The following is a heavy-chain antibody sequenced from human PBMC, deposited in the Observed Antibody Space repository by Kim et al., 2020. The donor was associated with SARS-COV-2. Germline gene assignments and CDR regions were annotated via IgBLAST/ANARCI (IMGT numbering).Heavy chain of an antibody. Sequence: SETLSLTCAVYGGSFSGYYWSWIRQPPGKGLEWIGEINHSGSTNYNPSLKSRVTISVDTSKNQFSLKLSSVTAADTAVYYCARRAYYYDSSGYYLDYWGRGNLATVSA. CDR1: GGSFSGYY. CDR2: INHSGST. V-gene: IGHV4-34*01. J-gene: IGHJ4*02. CDR3: ARRAYYYDSSGYYLDY. D-gene: IGHD3-22*01.